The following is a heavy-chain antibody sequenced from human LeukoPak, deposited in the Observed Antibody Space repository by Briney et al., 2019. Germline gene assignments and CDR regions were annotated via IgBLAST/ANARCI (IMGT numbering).Heavy chain of an antibody. D-gene: IGHD3-22*01. V-gene: IGHV4-39*07. CDR2: IYYSGST. CDR3: ARDIPAYYCDSSGYYDY. CDR1: GGSISSSSYS. J-gene: IGHJ4*02. Sequence: PSETLSLTCTVSGGSISSSSYSWGWIRQPPGKGLEWIGSIYYSGSTYYNPSLKSRVTISVDTSKNQFSLKLSSVTAADTAVYYCARDIPAYYCDSSGYYDYWGQGTLVTVSS.